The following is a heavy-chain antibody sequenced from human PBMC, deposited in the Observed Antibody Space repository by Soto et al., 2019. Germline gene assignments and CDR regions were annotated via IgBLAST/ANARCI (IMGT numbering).Heavy chain of an antibody. CDR2: VSIGGST. J-gene: IGHJ4*02. CDR1: GFTFSSYA. Sequence: PGGCMRLSCAASGFTFSSYAMGWVRHEPGKGLEWVAVVSIGGSTHYADSVRGRFTISRDNSKNTLSLQMNSMTAEDTAVYFCARRSGAGRHFDYWGQGALVTVAS. CDR3: ARRSGAGRHFDY. D-gene: IGHD2-15*01. V-gene: IGHV3-23*01.